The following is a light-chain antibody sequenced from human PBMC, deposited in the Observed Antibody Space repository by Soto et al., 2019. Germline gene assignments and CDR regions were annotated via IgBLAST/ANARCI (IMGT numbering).Light chain of an antibody. V-gene: IGLV1-40*01. CDR3: QSYDSSLRHYV. CDR2: GNT. J-gene: IGLJ1*01. Sequence: QSVLTQPPSGSGAAGRSVTISRTGSSSDIGAGYDVHWYQQLPGKAPTLLIYGNTKRPSGVPDRFSGSRSGTSASLAITGLQAEDEADYYCQSYDSSLRHYVFGTGTKVTVL. CDR1: SSDIGAGYD.